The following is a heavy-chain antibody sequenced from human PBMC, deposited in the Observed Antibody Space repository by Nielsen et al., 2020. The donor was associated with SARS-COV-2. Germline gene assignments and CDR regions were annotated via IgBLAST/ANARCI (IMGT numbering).Heavy chain of an antibody. CDR2: VSWNGSRT. CDR1: GFTFSNSD. V-gene: IGHV3-19*01. CDR3: ASLNHYYYYGMDV. Sequence: GGSLRLSCAASGFTFSNSDMNWVRQAPGKGLEWVSGVSWNGSRTHYADSVKGRFTISRDNAKNSLYLQMNSLRAEDTAVYYCASLNHYYYYGMDVWGQGTTVTVSS. J-gene: IGHJ6*02.